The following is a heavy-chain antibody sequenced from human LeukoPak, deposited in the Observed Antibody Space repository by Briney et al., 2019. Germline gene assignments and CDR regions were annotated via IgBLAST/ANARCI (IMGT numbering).Heavy chain of an antibody. J-gene: IGHJ5*02. V-gene: IGHV4-59*01. CDR3: ARCSPYGSGSFNWFDP. D-gene: IGHD3-10*01. CDR2: IYYSGST. Sequence: SETLSLTCTVSGGSISNYYWSWIRRPPGKGLEWIGYIYYSGSTNYNPSLRSRVTISIDTSKNQFSLKLTSVTAADTAVYYCARCSPYGSGSFNWFDPWGQGTLVTVSS. CDR1: GGSISNYY.